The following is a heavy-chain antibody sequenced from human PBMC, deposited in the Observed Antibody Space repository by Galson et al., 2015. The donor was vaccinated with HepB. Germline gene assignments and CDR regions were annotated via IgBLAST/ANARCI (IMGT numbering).Heavy chain of an antibody. CDR1: GYTFTSYG. Sequence: SVKVSCKASGYTFTSYGISWVRQAPGQGLEWMGWISAYNGNTHYAQKLQGRVTMTTDTSTRTAYMELRSLRSNDTAVYYCARDAEQQLVHYYYYYMDVWGKGTTVTVSS. J-gene: IGHJ6*03. CDR3: ARDAEQQLVHYYYYYMDV. V-gene: IGHV1-18*01. D-gene: IGHD6-13*01. CDR2: ISAYNGNT.